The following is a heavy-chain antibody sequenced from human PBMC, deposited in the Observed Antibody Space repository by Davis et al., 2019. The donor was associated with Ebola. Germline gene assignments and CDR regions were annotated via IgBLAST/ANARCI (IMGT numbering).Heavy chain of an antibody. J-gene: IGHJ3*02. CDR1: GFTVSNNY. CDR2: IYRDGRT. CDR3: AGNYAKSAFDI. D-gene: IGHD1-7*01. Sequence: GESLKISCAASGFTVSNNYMTWVRQAPGKGLEWVSVIYRDGRTYYADSVKDRFTVSRDDSKNTLYLEMNSLRVEDTALYYCAGNYAKSAFDIWGPGTMVTVSS. V-gene: IGHV3-66*02.